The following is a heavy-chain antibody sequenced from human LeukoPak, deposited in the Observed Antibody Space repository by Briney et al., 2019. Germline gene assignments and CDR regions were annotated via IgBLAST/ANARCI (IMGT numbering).Heavy chain of an antibody. J-gene: IGHJ4*02. D-gene: IGHD1-1*01. Sequence: PGRSLRLSCAASGFTFSSYGMHWVRQAPGKGLEWVSSISSSSSYIYYADSVKGRFTISRDNAKNSLYLQMNSLRAEDTAVYYCARDRNQGAFDYWGQGTLVTVSS. V-gene: IGHV3-21*01. CDR3: ARDRNQGAFDY. CDR2: ISSSSSYI. CDR1: GFTFSSYG.